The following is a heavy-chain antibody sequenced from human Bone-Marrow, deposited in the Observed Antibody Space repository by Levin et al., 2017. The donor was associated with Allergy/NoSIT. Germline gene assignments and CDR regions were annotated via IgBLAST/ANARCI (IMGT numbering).Heavy chain of an antibody. CDR3: AREARYSDSYLPFED. Sequence: PEASVKVSCKASGYSFTQSGFSWVRQAPGQGLEWMGWISAYNGDTKYARNFQGRVTMTTDTSTSTAYMDLRSLTSDDTAVYYCAREARYSDSYLPFEDWGQGTLVTVSS. CDR1: GYSFTQSG. V-gene: IGHV1-18*01. CDR2: ISAYNGDT. J-gene: IGHJ4*02. D-gene: IGHD2-21*02.